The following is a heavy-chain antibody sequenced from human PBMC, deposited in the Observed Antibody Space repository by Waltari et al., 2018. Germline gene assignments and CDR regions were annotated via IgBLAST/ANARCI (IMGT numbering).Heavy chain of an antibody. J-gene: IGHJ4*02. CDR2: IYHSGST. D-gene: IGHD7-27*01. CDR3: AAYLPDWGRGRDY. V-gene: IGHV4-38-2*01. Sequence: QVQLQESGPGLVKPSETLSLTCAASGHSISSTYYWGWIRQSPGKGLEWIANIYHSGSTYYNPSLKSRVTISLDTSKNRFSLNLRSVTAADTAVYYCAAYLPDWGRGRDYWGQGTLVTVSS. CDR1: GHSISSTYY.